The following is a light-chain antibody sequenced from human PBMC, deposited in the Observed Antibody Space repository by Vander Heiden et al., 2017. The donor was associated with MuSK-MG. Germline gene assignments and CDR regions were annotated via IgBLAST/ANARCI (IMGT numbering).Light chain of an antibody. CDR1: QSVSSY. CDR3: QQRSYWPLT. V-gene: IGKV3-11*01. J-gene: IGKJ4*01. CDR2: DAS. Sequence: ETVLTQSPATLSLSPGERATLSCRASQSVSSYLAWYQQKPGQAPRLLIYDASNRATGIPARFSGSGSGSDFTLTISSLEPEDLAVYYCQQRSYWPLTFGGGTKVEIK.